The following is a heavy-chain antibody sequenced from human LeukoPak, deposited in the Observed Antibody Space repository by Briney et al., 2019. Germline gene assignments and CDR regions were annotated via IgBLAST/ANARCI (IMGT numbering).Heavy chain of an antibody. Sequence: GGSLRLSCAASGFTFSNAWMSWVRQAPGKGLEWVGRMKSYPDGGTTDYAAPVKGRFSISRDDSKNTVYLEIKSLKTEDTAVYYCATGGYFFDYWGQGTLVTVSS. J-gene: IGHJ4*02. CDR3: ATGGYFFDY. V-gene: IGHV3-15*01. CDR2: MKSYPDGGTT. CDR1: GFTFSNAW.